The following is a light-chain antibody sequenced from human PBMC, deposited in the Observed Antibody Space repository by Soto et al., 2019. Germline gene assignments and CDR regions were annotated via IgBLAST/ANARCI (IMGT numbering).Light chain of an antibody. J-gene: IGLJ3*02. Sequence: QSALTQPASVSGSPGQSITISCIGTSSDVGGYDYVSWYQQYPGTSPKVVIYEVSRRPSGVSSRFSGSKSGNTASLTISGVQAEDEADYYCSSYTDTSDRVFGGGTKLTVL. CDR1: SSDVGGYDY. CDR2: EVS. CDR3: SSYTDTSDRV. V-gene: IGLV2-14*01.